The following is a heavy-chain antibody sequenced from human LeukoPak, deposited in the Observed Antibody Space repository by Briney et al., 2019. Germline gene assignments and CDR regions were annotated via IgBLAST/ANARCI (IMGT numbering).Heavy chain of an antibody. CDR2: IYYSGST. CDR1: GGSINSGDYY. Sequence: SETLSLTCTVSGGSINSGDYYWSWIRQPPGKGLEWIGCIYYSGSTNYNPSLKSRVTISVDTSKNQFSLKLSSVTAADTAVYYCARVESSSWWGFDYWGQGTLVTVSS. V-gene: IGHV4-61*08. J-gene: IGHJ4*02. D-gene: IGHD6-13*01. CDR3: ARVESSSWWGFDY.